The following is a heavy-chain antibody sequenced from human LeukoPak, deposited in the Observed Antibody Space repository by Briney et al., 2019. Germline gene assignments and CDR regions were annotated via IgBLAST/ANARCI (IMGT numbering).Heavy chain of an antibody. Sequence: SGTLSLTCTVSGGSISSSGYYWGWIRQPPGKGLEWIGSIYYSGSTYYNPSLKSRVTISVDTSKSQFSLKLSSVTAADTAVYYCARQVATRGGKIASSDYWGQGTLVTVSS. J-gene: IGHJ4*02. D-gene: IGHD6-6*01. CDR3: ARQVATRGGKIASSDY. CDR2: IYYSGST. V-gene: IGHV4-39*01. CDR1: GGSISSSGYY.